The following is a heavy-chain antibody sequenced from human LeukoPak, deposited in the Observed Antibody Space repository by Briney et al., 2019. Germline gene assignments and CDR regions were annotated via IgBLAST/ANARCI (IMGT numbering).Heavy chain of an antibody. D-gene: IGHD1-26*01. CDR1: GGSFSGYY. CDR3: ALTWGDY. J-gene: IGHJ4*02. Sequence: SETLSLTCAVYGGSFSGYYWSWIRQPPGKGLEWIGEINHSGSTNYNPSLKSRVTISVDTSKNQFALKLSSVTAADAAVYYCALTWGDYWGQGTLVTVSS. V-gene: IGHV4-34*01. CDR2: INHSGST.